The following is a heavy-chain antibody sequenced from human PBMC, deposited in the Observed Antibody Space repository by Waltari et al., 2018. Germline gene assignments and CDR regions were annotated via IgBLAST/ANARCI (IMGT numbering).Heavy chain of an antibody. CDR1: GFTFDNRG. Sequence: ATSGFTFDNRGMNWVRQAPGKGLEWVSGLTWNGGTTFYADSVKGRFTVSRDNAKNSLYLQMNSLTAEDTALYYCARDISYGGFDYWGQGTLVTVSS. V-gene: IGHV3-20*03. D-gene: IGHD3-16*01. J-gene: IGHJ4*02. CDR3: ARDISYGGFDY. CDR2: LTWNGGTT.